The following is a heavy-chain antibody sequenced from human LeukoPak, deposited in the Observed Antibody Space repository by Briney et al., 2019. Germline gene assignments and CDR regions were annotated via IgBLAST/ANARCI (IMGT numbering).Heavy chain of an antibody. Sequence: PGGSLRLSCAASGFTFSSYSMNWVRQAPGKGLEWVSYISSSSSTIYYADSVKGRFTISRDNAKNSLYLQMNSLRAEDTAVYYCARAYFTREDSYGYLQYYGKSDYYYYYMDVWGKGTTVTVSS. J-gene: IGHJ6*03. CDR1: GFTFSSYS. CDR3: ARAYFTREDSYGYLQYYGKSDYYYYYMDV. CDR2: ISSSSSTI. D-gene: IGHD5-18*01. V-gene: IGHV3-48*04.